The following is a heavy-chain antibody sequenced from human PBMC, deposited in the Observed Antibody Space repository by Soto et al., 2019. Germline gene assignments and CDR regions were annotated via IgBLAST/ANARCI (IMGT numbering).Heavy chain of an antibody. CDR3: AREERFSHWLDP. V-gene: IGHV4-31*11. CDR2: IFHSGNM. Sequence: SETLSLTCAVSGGSISSLGYYWSWIRQDPGKGLEWIGHIFHSGNMDYNPSLQSRVTMSVDTSKNQFSLKLSSVTAADTAVYYCAREERFSHWLDPWGQGTLVTVSS. CDR1: GGSISSLGYY. J-gene: IGHJ5*02.